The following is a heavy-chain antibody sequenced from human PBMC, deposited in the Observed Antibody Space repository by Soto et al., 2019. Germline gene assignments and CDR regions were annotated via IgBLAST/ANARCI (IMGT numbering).Heavy chain of an antibody. CDR1: GFTFSNYA. V-gene: IGHV3-23*01. CDR2: LTASGGDT. J-gene: IGHJ4*02. Sequence: GGSLRLSCAASGFTFSNYAMSWVRQAPGKGLEWVSTLTASGGDTYYAESVKGRFTISRDNSKNTLYLQMNSLRAEDTAVFYCAKERSSGWSFDYWGQGTLVTAPQ. CDR3: AKERSSGWSFDY. D-gene: IGHD6-19*01.